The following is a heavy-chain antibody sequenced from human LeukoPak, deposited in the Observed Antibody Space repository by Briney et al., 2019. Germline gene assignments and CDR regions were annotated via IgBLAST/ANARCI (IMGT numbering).Heavy chain of an antibody. Sequence: PGGSLRLSCAASGFTFSTWWMSWVRQAPGKALEWVANIKQDGSVKFYEDSVKGRFTLSRDNARNSLYLQMDSLRAEDTAVYYCARGRSCSGGSCYSPINWGQGTLVTVSS. J-gene: IGHJ4*02. CDR1: GFTFSTWW. V-gene: IGHV3-7*01. CDR2: IKQDGSVK. D-gene: IGHD2-15*01. CDR3: ARGRSCSGGSCYSPIN.